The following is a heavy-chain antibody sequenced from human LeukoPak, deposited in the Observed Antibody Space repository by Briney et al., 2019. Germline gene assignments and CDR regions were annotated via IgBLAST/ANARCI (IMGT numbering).Heavy chain of an antibody. CDR1: GFTFSNSD. J-gene: IGHJ4*02. CDR2: IWYDGSNK. Sequence: QTGGSLRLSCSASGFTFSNSDLHWVRQAPGKGLEWVAVIWYDGSNKYYADSVKGRFTISRDNSKNTLYLQMNSLRAEDTAVYYCARDRCSGSCSFDYWGQGTLVTVSS. V-gene: IGHV3-33*08. D-gene: IGHD2-15*01. CDR3: ARDRCSGSCSFDY.